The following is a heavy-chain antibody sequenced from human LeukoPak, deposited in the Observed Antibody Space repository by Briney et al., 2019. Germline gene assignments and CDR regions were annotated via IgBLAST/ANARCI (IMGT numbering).Heavy chain of an antibody. Sequence: SETLSLTCTVPGGSISSGDYYWRWIRQPPGKGLEWIEYIYYSGSTYYNPSLKSRVTISVDTSKNQFSLKLSSVTAADTAVYYCARELLGYCSSTSCHNWFDPWGQGTLVTVSS. CDR3: ARELLGYCSSTSCHNWFDP. V-gene: IGHV4-30-4*01. J-gene: IGHJ5*02. D-gene: IGHD2-2*01. CDR2: IYYSGST. CDR1: GGSISSGDYY.